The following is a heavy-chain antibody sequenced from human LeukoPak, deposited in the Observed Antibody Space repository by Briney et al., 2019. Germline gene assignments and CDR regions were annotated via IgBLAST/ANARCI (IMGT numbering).Heavy chain of an antibody. Sequence: ASVKVSCXASGYTFTGYYMHWVRQAPGQGLAWMGWINPNSGGTNYAQKFQGRVTMTRDTSISTAYMELSRLRSDDTAVYYCARVLVVPAAIYGGGWFDPWGQGTLVTVSS. CDR1: GYTFTGYY. CDR2: INPNSGGT. J-gene: IGHJ5*02. V-gene: IGHV1-2*02. CDR3: ARVLVVPAAIYGGGWFDP. D-gene: IGHD2-2*02.